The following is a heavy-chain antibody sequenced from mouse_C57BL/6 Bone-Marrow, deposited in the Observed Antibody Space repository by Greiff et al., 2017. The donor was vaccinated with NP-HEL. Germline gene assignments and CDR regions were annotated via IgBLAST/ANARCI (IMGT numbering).Heavy chain of an antibody. J-gene: IGHJ3*01. CDR3: ARWASGSAWFAY. Sequence: QVQLQQPGAELVKPGASVKLSCKASGYTFTSYWMHWVKQRPGQGLEWIGMIHPTSGSTNYNEKFKSKATLTVDKSSSTAYMQLSSLTSEDSAVYYCARWASGSAWFAYWGQGTLVTVSA. D-gene: IGHD3-2*02. CDR2: IHPTSGST. CDR1: GYTFTSYW. V-gene: IGHV1-64*01.